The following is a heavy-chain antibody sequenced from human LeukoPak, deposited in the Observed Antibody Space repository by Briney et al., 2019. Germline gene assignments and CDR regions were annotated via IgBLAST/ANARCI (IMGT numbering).Heavy chain of an antibody. V-gene: IGHV3-11*06. CDR2: INSSSTYT. CDR3: ARDTMVRGVIGNWFDP. Sequence: GGSLRLSCAASGFTFSDYYMSWIRQAPGKGLEWVSYINSSSTYTNYADSVKGRFTISRDNAKNSLYLQMNSLRAEDTAVYYCARDTMVRGVIGNWFDPWGQGTLVTVSS. CDR1: GFTFSDYY. J-gene: IGHJ5*02. D-gene: IGHD3-10*01.